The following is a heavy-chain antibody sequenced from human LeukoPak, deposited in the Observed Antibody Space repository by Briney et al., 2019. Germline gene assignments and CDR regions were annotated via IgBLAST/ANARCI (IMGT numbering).Heavy chain of an antibody. J-gene: IGHJ4*02. V-gene: IGHV1-2*06. CDR3: ARGDPFWSGSKYYFHY. CDR2: INPNSGGT. CDR1: GYTFTGYY. D-gene: IGHD3-3*01. Sequence: DSVKVSCEASGYTFTGYYMHWVRQAPGQGLDWMGRINPNSGGTNYAQKFQCRVTMTRDTSISTAYMELSRLRSDDTAVYYCARGDPFWSGSKYYFHYWGQGTLVTVSS.